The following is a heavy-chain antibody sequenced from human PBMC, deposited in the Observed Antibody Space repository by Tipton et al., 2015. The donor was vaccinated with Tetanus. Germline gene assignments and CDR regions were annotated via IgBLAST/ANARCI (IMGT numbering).Heavy chain of an antibody. V-gene: IGHV1-2*02. J-gene: IGHJ6*02. CDR2: IDPNSGGT. CDR3: ARDRGDYIYYGMDV. Sequence: VQLVQSGAEVKKPGASVKVSCKASGYTFTGYYMYWVRQAPGQGLEWMGWIDPNSGGTVYAQKFQGRVTMTRDTSISTAYMELRSLRSDDTAVYYCARDRGDYIYYGMDVWGPGPTVTVS. D-gene: IGHD3-22*01. CDR1: GYTFTGYY.